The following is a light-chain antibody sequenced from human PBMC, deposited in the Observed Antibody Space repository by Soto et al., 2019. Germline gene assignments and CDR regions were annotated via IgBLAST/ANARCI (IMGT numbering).Light chain of an antibody. CDR2: GVS. Sequence: VLVGLLSLLPLSPGQRATLSCRRIQSVSSSYLAWYRQKPGQAPKFLIYGVSSRATGIPDRFSGSGSGTDFTLTISRLEPEDFAVYHCKQYGSSLRITCGQGTRLEIK. CDR3: KQYGSSLRIT. V-gene: IGKV3-20*01. J-gene: IGKJ5*01. CDR1: QSVSSSY.